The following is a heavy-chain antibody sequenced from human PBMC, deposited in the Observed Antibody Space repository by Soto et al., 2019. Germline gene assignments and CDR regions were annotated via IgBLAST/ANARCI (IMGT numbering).Heavy chain of an antibody. CDR1: GFTFSNYY. J-gene: IGHJ4*02. CDR2: VNEDGSEK. D-gene: IGHD1-26*01. V-gene: IGHV3-7*01. Sequence: GGSLRLSCAASGFTFSNYYMSWVRQAQGKGLEWVANVNEDGSEKYYVDSVKGRFTVSRDNAKNSLYLQMNSLRAEDTALYYCAKWGGAGSDSWGQGTLVTV. CDR3: AKWGGAGSDS.